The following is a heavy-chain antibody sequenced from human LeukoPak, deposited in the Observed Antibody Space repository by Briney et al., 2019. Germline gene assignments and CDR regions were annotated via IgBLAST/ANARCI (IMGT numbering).Heavy chain of an antibody. Sequence: SVKVSCKASGGTFSSYAISWVRQAPGQGLEWMGGIIPIFGTAKYAQKFQGRVTITTDESTSTAYMELSSLRSEDTAVYYCARAGSSYDAFDIWGQGTMDTVSS. V-gene: IGHV1-69*05. D-gene: IGHD6-13*01. CDR1: GGTFSSYA. CDR2: IIPIFGTA. CDR3: ARAGSSYDAFDI. J-gene: IGHJ3*02.